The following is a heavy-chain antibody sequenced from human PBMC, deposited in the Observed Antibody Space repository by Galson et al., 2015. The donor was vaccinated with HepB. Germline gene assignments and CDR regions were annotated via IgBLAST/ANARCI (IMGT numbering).Heavy chain of an antibody. CDR1: GDSLINYA. CDR3: ATRDTYYYDISLDY. D-gene: IGHD3-22*01. CDR2: INTDTGNP. V-gene: IGHV7-4-1*02. J-gene: IGHJ4*02. Sequence: SVKVSCKASGDSLINYAINWVRQAPGQGLEWMGWINTDTGNPTYAQGFTGRFVFSLDTSVSTAYLQISSLKAEDTAVYYCATRDTYYYDISLDYWGQGTLVTVSS.